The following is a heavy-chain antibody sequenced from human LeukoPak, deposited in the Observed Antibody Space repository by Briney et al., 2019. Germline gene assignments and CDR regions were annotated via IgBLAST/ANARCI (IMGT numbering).Heavy chain of an antibody. V-gene: IGHV1-18*01. CDR3: ARVADIVVVVAATFDAFDI. Sequence: GASVKVSCKASGYTFTSYGISWVRQAPGQGLEWMGWISAYNGNTNYAQKLQGRVTMTTDTSTSTAYMELRSLRSDDTAVYYCARVADIVVVVAATFDAFDIWGQGTMVTVSS. CDR2: ISAYNGNT. J-gene: IGHJ3*02. D-gene: IGHD2-15*01. CDR1: GYTFTSYG.